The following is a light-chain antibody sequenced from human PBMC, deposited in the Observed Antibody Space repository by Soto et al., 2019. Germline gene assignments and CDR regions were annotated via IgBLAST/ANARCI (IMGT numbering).Light chain of an antibody. CDR3: CSYAGNPYV. J-gene: IGLJ1*01. V-gene: IGLV2-23*01. CDR2: EGS. Sequence: QSALTQPASVSGSPGQSIAISCTGTSSDVGSYNSVSWXQQHPGKAPKLMIYEGSKRPSGVSDRFSGSKSGNTASLTISGLQAEDEADYYCCSYAGNPYVFGTGTKLTVL. CDR1: SSDVGSYNS.